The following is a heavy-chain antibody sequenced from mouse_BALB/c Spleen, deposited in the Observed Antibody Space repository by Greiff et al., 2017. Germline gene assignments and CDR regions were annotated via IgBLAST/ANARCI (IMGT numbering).Heavy chain of an antibody. CDR2: INSNGGST. Sequence: DVHLVESGGGLVQPGGSLKLSCAASGFTFSSYGMSWVRQTPDKRLEWVATINSNGGSTYYPDSVKGRITISRDNAKNTLYLQMSSLKSEDAAMYCGASEQDGVFAYWGEGTLVTVSA. CDR1: GFTFSSYG. V-gene: IGHV5-6-3*01. D-gene: IGHD1-1*02. CDR3: ASEQDGVFAY. J-gene: IGHJ3*01.